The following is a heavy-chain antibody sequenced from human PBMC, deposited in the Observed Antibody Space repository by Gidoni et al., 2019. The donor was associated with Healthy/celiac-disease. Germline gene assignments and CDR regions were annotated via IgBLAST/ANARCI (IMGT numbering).Heavy chain of an antibody. CDR2: INWNGRST. Sequence: EVQLVESGGGVVRPGGSMRLSCAASGFTFDDYGMRWVRQAPGQGLEWVSGINWNGRSTGYADSVKGRFTISRDNAKNSVYLQMNSLRAEDTALYYCARDLGGGQQLIYYYYGMDVWGQGTTVTVSS. V-gene: IGHV3-20*04. J-gene: IGHJ6*02. D-gene: IGHD6-13*01. CDR3: ARDLGGGQQLIYYYYGMDV. CDR1: GFTFDDYG.